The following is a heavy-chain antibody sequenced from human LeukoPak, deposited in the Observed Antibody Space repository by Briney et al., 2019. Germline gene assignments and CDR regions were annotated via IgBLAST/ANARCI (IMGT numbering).Heavy chain of an antibody. J-gene: IGHJ6*03. V-gene: IGHV1-18*01. CDR3: ARGAIWFDWLGGYHMDV. D-gene: IGHD3-9*01. Sequence: ASVKVSCKASGYTFTSYGISWVRQAPGQGLEWMGWISAYNGNTNYAQKLQGRVTMTTDTSTSTAYTELRSLRSDDTAVYYCARGAIWFDWLGGYHMDVWGKGTTVTVSS. CDR1: GYTFTSYG. CDR2: ISAYNGNT.